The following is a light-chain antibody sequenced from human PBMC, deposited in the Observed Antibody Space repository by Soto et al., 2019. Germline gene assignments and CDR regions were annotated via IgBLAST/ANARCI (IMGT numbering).Light chain of an antibody. Sequence: EIVMTQSPVTLSVSPVERVTLSCRASQSVSNNLAWYRQKSGQAPRLLIYGASTRVTGIPARFSGSGSGTEFTLTISSLQSEDFAIYYCQQYNNWPPVTFGQGTRLDIK. V-gene: IGKV3-15*01. CDR3: QQYNNWPPVT. CDR1: QSVSNN. CDR2: GAS. J-gene: IGKJ5*01.